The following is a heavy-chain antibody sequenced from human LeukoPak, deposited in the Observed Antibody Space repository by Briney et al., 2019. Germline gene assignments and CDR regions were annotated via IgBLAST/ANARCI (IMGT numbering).Heavy chain of an antibody. V-gene: IGHV3-49*04. Sequence: GGSLRLSCTASGFTFGDYAMSWVRQAPGKGLEWVGFIRSKAYGGTTEYAASVKGRFTISRDDSKSIAYLQMNSLKTEDTAVYYCTRDDKVVVPAAIGYFDYWGQGTLVTVSS. D-gene: IGHD2-2*01. CDR3: TRDDKVVVPAAIGYFDY. CDR1: GFTFGDYA. J-gene: IGHJ4*02. CDR2: IRSKAYGGTT.